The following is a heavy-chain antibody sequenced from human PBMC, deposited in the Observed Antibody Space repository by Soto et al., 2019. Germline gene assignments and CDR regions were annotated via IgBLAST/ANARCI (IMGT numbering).Heavy chain of an antibody. CDR2: MNPNSGNT. V-gene: IGHV1-8*01. D-gene: IGHD3-3*01. J-gene: IGHJ6*02. CDR1: GYTFASYD. Sequence: AAVKVSCKASGYTFASYDINWVRQATGQGLEWMGWMNPNSGNTGYAQKFQGRVTMTRNTSISTAYMELSSLRSEDTAVYYCAIYTRLGFLEWLLAVWGQRTTVTVS. CDR3: AIYTRLGFLEWLLAV.